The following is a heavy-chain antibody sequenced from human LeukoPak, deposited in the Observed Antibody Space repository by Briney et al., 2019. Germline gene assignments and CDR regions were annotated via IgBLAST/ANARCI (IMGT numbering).Heavy chain of an antibody. V-gene: IGHV4-30-2*01. Sequence: SQTLSLTCTVSGGSISSGGYYWSWIRQPPGKGLEWIGYIYHSGSAYYNPSLKSRVTISVDRSKNQFSLKLSSVTAADTAVYYCARHPANTYYYDSSGYPDYWGQGTLVTVSS. J-gene: IGHJ4*02. CDR3: ARHPANTYYYDSSGYPDY. CDR2: IYHSGSA. D-gene: IGHD3-22*01. CDR1: GGSISSGGYY.